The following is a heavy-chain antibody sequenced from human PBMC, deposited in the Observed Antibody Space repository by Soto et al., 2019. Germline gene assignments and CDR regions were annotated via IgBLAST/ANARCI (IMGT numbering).Heavy chain of an antibody. V-gene: IGHV1-69*01. CDR3: ARDGGRHSGGIDY. J-gene: IGHJ4*02. CDR2: IIPIFGTA. Sequence: QVQLVQSGAEVKKPGSSVKVSCKASGGTFSSYSINWVRQAPGHGLGWMGEIIPIFGTANYAQKFQGRVTITADESTSTAYMELSSLRSEDTAVYYCARDGGRHSGGIDYWGQGTLVTVSS. D-gene: IGHD1-26*01. CDR1: GGTFSSYS.